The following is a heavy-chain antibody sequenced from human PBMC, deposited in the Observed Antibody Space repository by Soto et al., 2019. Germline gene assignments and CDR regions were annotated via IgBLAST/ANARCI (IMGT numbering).Heavy chain of an antibody. Sequence: KSGGALRLSCAASGFTFSNAWMSWVRQAPGKGLEWVGRIKSKTDGGTTDYAAPVKGRFTISRDDSKNTLYLQMNSLKTEDTAVYYCTTDLWQAFGPSYCSGGSCYLDVWDQGTTVTVSS. V-gene: IGHV3-15*01. CDR1: GFTFSNAW. CDR2: IKSKTDGGTT. CDR3: TTDLWQAFGPSYCSGGSCYLDV. J-gene: IGHJ6*02. D-gene: IGHD2-15*01.